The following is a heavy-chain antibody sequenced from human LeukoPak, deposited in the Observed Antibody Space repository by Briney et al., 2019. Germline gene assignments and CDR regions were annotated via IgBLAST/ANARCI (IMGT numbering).Heavy chain of an antibody. CDR1: GFTFSSYW. V-gene: IGHV3-7*01. CDR3: RGIQLWAPTYAFDI. CDR2: IKQDGSEK. Sequence: PGGSLRLSCAASGFTFSSYWMSWVRQAPGKGLEWVANIKQDGSEKYYVDSGKGRFTISRDNAKNSLYLQMNSLRAEDTAVYYCRGIQLWAPTYAFDIWGQGTMVTVSS. J-gene: IGHJ3*02. D-gene: IGHD5-18*01.